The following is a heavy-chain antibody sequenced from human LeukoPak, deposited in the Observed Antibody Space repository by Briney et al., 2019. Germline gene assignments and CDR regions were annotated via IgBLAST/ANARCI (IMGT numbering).Heavy chain of an antibody. CDR2: INPSGGST. CDR1: GYTFTSYY. V-gene: IGHV1-46*01. J-gene: IGHJ5*02. CDR3: ATKRTYYDFWSGGATGNWFDP. Sequence: ASVKVSCKASGYTFTSYYMHWVRQAPGQGLEWMGIINPSGGSTSYAQKFQGRVTMTRDTSTSTVYMELSSLRSEDTAVYYCATKRTYYDFWSGGATGNWFDPWGQGTLVTVSS. D-gene: IGHD3-3*01.